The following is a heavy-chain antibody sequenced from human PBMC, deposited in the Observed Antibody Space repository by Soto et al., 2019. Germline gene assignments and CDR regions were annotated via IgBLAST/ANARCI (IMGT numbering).Heavy chain of an antibody. Sequence: SSDTLALTCTFAGGPISSDYWTWIRQPPGKGLEWIGYIYYSGSTNYNPSLKSRVTISVDTSKNQSSLKLSSVTAADTAVYYCVRLVRGDYNCDYWGQGTLVIVS. J-gene: IGHJ4*02. CDR3: VRLVRGDYNCDY. CDR2: IYYSGST. CDR1: GGPISSDY. V-gene: IGHV4-59*07. D-gene: IGHD4-17*01.